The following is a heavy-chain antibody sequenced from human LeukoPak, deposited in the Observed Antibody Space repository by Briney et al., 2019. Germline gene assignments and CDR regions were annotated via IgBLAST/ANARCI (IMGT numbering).Heavy chain of an antibody. CDR3: AKNTHFAGDY. Sequence: GGSLRLSCAASGYTFSSYGMHWVRQAPGKGLEWVAFIRYDGSNKYYADSVKGRFTISRDNSKNTLYLQIDSLRAEDTAVYYCAKNTHFAGDYWGQGTLVTVSS. D-gene: IGHD3-3*02. V-gene: IGHV3-30*02. J-gene: IGHJ4*02. CDR1: GYTFSSYG. CDR2: IRYDGSNK.